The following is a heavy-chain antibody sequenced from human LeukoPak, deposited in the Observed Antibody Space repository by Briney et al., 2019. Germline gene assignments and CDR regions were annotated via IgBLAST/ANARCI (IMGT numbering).Heavy chain of an antibody. CDR1: GFTLSSYA. D-gene: IGHD3-22*01. Sequence: GGSLRLSCAASGFTLSSYAMSWVRQAPGKGLEWVSLISGNAGSTYYSDSVKGRFTISRDNSMNTLYLQMNSLRAEDTAVYYCAKLLRDASGYYSDYWGQGTLVSVSS. J-gene: IGHJ4*02. CDR3: AKLLRDASGYYSDY. V-gene: IGHV3-23*01. CDR2: ISGNAGST.